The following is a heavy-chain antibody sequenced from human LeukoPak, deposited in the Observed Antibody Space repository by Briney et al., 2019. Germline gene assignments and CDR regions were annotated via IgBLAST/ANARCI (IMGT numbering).Heavy chain of an antibody. CDR3: ARVGGTTVTTSDY. Sequence: SETLSLTCTVSGGSISGYYWAWIRQPAGKGLEWIGRIYSSGSTNYNPSLESRVTMSVDTSKNQVSLRLSSVTAADTAVYYCARVGGTTVTTSDYWGQGTLVTVSS. CDR2: IYSSGST. V-gene: IGHV4-4*07. D-gene: IGHD4-11*01. CDR1: GGSISGYY. J-gene: IGHJ4*02.